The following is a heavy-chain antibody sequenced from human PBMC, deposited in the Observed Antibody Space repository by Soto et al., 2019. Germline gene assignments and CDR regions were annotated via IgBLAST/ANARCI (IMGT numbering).Heavy chain of an antibody. Sequence: EVQLVESGGGLVQPGGSLRLSCAASGFTFSSYWMHWVRQAPGKGLVWVSRINSDGSSTSYADSVKGRFTISRDNAKNSLYLQMNGLRAEDTAVYYCARGGYGDYPHYWGQGTLVTVSS. V-gene: IGHV3-74*01. CDR2: INSDGSST. D-gene: IGHD4-17*01. CDR3: ARGGYGDYPHY. CDR1: GFTFSSYW. J-gene: IGHJ4*02.